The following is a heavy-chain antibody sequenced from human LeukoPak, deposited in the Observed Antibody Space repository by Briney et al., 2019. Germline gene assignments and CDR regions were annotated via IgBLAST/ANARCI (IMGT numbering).Heavy chain of an antibody. D-gene: IGHD3-3*01. CDR1: GFTFSSHS. V-gene: IGHV3-69-1*01. CDR2: MTVTNKI. J-gene: IGHJ3*02. CDR3: ARAQTLFWEFDGFDI. Sequence: NTGGSLRLSCAASGFTFSSHSINWVRQAPGKGLEWIATMTVTNKIYYADSVKGRFTISRDNAENSVYLQMNSLRDEDTAVYSCARAQTLFWEFDGFDIWGRGTKVTVSS.